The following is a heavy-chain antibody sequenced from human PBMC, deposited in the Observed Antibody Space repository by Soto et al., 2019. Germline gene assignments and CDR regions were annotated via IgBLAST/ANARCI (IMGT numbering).Heavy chain of an antibody. Sequence: SVKVSCKASGFTFTSSAVQWVRQARGQRLEWIGWIVVGSGNTNYAQKFQERVTITRDMSTSTAYMELSSLRSEDTAVYYCAAVPFYGSGRHGIGYYYGMDVWGQGTTVTVSS. J-gene: IGHJ6*02. CDR2: IVVGSGNT. CDR3: AAVPFYGSGRHGIGYYYGMDV. CDR1: GFTFTSSA. D-gene: IGHD3-10*01. V-gene: IGHV1-58*01.